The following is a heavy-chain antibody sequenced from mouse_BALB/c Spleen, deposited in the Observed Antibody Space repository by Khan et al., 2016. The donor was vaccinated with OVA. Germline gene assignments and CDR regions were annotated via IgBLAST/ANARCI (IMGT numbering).Heavy chain of an antibody. D-gene: IGHD1-1*01. V-gene: IGHV1-7*01. CDR2: INPSTGYT. Sequence: QIQLVQSGAELAKPGASVKMSCKASGYTFTNYWMHWVKQRPGQGLEWIGYINPSTGYTEYNQKFKDKATLTADKSFSTAYMQLSSLTSEDSAVFYCVNHGSSSAWFTYWGQGTLVTVSA. CDR1: GYTFTNYW. J-gene: IGHJ3*01. CDR3: VNHGSSSAWFTY.